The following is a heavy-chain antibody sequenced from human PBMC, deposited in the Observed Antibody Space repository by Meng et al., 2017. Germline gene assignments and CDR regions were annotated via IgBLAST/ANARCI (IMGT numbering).Heavy chain of an antibody. CDR3: ARGRSGTWPWYFDL. J-gene: IGHJ2*01. D-gene: IGHD1-1*01. Sequence: QVQLQQGGGGLLKPSETLSLTCAVYGGSFSGYYWSWIRQPPGKGLEWIGEINHSRSTNYNPSLKSRVTISVDTSKNQFSLKLSSVTAADTAVYYCARGRSGTWPWYFDLWGRGTLVTASS. V-gene: IGHV4-34*01. CDR1: GGSFSGYY. CDR2: INHSRST.